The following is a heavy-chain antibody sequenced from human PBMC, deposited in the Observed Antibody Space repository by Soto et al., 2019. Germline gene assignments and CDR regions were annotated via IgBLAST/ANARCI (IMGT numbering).Heavy chain of an antibody. CDR1: GGSISSGGYY. Sequence: QVQLQESGPGLVKPSQTLSLTCTVSGGSISSGGYYWSWIRQHTGNGLEWSGYIYYSGSTYYNPSLKSRVTISVDPSKNQFSLKLSSMTAADTAVYYCARESVVSATLFDYWGQGTLVTVSS. V-gene: IGHV4-31*03. D-gene: IGHD2-15*01. CDR2: IYYSGST. J-gene: IGHJ4*02. CDR3: ARESVVSATLFDY.